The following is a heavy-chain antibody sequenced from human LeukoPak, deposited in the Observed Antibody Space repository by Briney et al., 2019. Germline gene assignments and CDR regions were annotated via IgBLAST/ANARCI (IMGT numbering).Heavy chain of an antibody. CDR1: GDSISNHTSY. V-gene: IGHV4-39*07. CDR3: ARSTYCSGGSCSHNWFDP. J-gene: IGHJ5*02. CDR2: IYYSGST. D-gene: IGHD2-15*01. Sequence: SETLSLTCTVSGDSISNHTSYWTWIRQPPGKGLEWIGSIYYSGSTYYNPSLKGRVTISVDTSKNQFSLKLSSVTAADTAVYYCARSTYCSGGSCSHNWFDPWGQGTLVTVSS.